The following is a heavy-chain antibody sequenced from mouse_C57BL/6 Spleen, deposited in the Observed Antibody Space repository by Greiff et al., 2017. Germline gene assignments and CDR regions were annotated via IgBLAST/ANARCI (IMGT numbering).Heavy chain of an antibody. Sequence: LVESGAELVKPGASVKLSCKASGYTFTSYWMQWVKQRPGQGLEWIGEIDPSDSYTNYNQKFKGKATLTVDTSSSTAYMQLSSLTSEDSAVYYCARKGSLRAMDYWGQGTSVTVSS. J-gene: IGHJ4*01. V-gene: IGHV1-50*01. CDR2: IDPSDSYT. D-gene: IGHD1-1*01. CDR1: GYTFTSYW. CDR3: ARKGSLRAMDY.